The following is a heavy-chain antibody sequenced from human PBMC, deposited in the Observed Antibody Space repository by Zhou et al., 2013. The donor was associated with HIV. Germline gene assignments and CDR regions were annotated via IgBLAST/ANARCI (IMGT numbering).Heavy chain of an antibody. V-gene: IGHV1-69*12. CDR3: ARCLGFLEWLPVQGGPYMDV. Sequence: QVQLVQSGAEVKKPGSSVKVSCKASGGTFSSYAISWVRQAPGQGLEWMGGIIPIFGTANYAQKFQGRVTITADESTSTAYMELSSLRSEDTAVYYCARCLGFLEWLPVQGGPYMDVWGKGTTVTVSS. CDR1: GGTFSSYA. CDR2: IIPIFGTA. D-gene: IGHD3-3*01. J-gene: IGHJ6*03.